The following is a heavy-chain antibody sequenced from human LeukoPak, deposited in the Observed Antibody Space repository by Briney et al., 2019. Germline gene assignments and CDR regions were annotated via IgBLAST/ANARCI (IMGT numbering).Heavy chain of an antibody. Sequence: PGGSLRLSCAASGFTFSSYSMNWVRQAPGKGLQWVSYISSSGNTIYYADSVKGRFTISRDNAKNSLYLQMNSLRAEDTAVYYCARGGYTFGYDDYWGQGTLVTVSS. J-gene: IGHJ4*02. CDR2: ISSSGNTI. V-gene: IGHV3-48*04. CDR1: GFTFSSYS. CDR3: ARGGYTFGYDDY. D-gene: IGHD5-18*01.